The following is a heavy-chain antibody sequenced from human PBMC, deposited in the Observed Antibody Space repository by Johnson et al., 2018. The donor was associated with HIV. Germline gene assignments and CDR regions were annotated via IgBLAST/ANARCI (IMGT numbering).Heavy chain of an antibody. CDR2: ISYDGSNK. CDR1: GFTFSSYA. V-gene: IGHV3-30-3*01. J-gene: IGHJ3*02. CDR3: ARDGALGVGSVFDI. Sequence: QVQLVESGGGVVQPGRSLRLSCAASGFTFSSYAMHWVRQAPGKGLEWVAVISYDGSNKYYADSVKGRFTISRDNSKNILYLQMNSLRAEDTATYYCARDGALGVGSVFDIWGQGTMVTVSS. D-gene: IGHD2-8*01.